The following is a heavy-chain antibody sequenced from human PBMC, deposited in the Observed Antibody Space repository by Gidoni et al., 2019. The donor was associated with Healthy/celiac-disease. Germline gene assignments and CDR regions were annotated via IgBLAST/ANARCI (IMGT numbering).Heavy chain of an antibody. CDR2: IYYSGST. J-gene: IGHJ4*02. Sequence: QVQLQESGPGLVKPSETLSLTCTVSGGSISSYYWSWIRQPPGKGLEWIGYIYYSGSTNYNPSLKSRVTISVDTSKNQFSLKLSSVTAADTAVYYCARTKAATLDYWGQGTLVTVSS. CDR1: GGSISSYY. V-gene: IGHV4-59*01. D-gene: IGHD2-15*01. CDR3: ARTKAATLDY.